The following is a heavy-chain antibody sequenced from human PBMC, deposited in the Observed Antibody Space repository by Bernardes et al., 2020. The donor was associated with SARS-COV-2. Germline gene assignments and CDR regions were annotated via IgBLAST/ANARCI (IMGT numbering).Heavy chain of an antibody. J-gene: IGHJ4*02. CDR2: FYYSGGT. D-gene: IGHD6-19*01. CDR1: RDPTSSNSYY. Sequence: SETLSLTCSVSRDPTSSNSYYWAWLRQPPGKGLEWIAMFYYSGGTYYNSSFESRVTMSGDASRTKFSLTLTSVTTADTAMYYCARIDEVTGRDYWGQGTLVTVSS. CDR3: ARIDEVTGRDY. V-gene: IGHV4-39*01.